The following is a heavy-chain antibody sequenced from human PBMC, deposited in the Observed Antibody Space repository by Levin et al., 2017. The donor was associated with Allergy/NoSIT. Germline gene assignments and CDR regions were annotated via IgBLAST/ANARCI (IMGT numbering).Heavy chain of an antibody. CDR1: GFTFSGSA. CDR3: VRHVDGSSWLD. V-gene: IGHV3-73*01. D-gene: IGHD6-13*01. Sequence: PGGSLRLSCAASGFTFSGSAMHWVRQASGKGLEWIGRIRSKAHSYATAYGASMKDRFTISRDDSKNTAYRQVNSLNTEDAAVYDCVRHVDGSSWLDWGQGTLVTVSS. CDR2: IRSKAHSYAT. J-gene: IGHJ1*01.